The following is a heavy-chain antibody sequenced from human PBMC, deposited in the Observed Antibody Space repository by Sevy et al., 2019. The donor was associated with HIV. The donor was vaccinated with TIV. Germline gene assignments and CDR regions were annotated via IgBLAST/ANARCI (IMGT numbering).Heavy chain of an antibody. Sequence: ASVKVSCKASGYSFSNYGLTWVRQAPGQGLEWMGWISGYNGETHYAQKFQGRVTMTRETSTTTAYMELRSLKFEDTALYSCAAISTTSVFDPWGQGTLVTVSS. CDR1: GYSFSNYG. D-gene: IGHD1-7*01. V-gene: IGHV1-18*01. J-gene: IGHJ5*02. CDR3: AAISTTSVFDP. CDR2: ISGYNGET.